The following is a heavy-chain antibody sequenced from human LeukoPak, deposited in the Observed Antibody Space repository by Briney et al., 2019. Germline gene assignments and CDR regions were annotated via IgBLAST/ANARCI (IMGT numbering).Heavy chain of an antibody. CDR2: IEPDGSGK. D-gene: IGHD5-18*01. Sequence: GGSLRLSCAASGFSFSDYWMSWVRQAPGKGLEWVADIEPDGSGKTYVDSVKGRFTISRDNAKNTLYLQMNSLRAEDTAVYYCARDGYSFGHDFDYWGQGTLVTVSS. CDR1: GFSFSDYW. CDR3: ARDGYSFGHDFDY. V-gene: IGHV3-7*01. J-gene: IGHJ4*02.